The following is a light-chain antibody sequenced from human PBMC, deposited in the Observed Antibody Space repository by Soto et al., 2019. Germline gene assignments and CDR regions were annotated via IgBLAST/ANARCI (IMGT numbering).Light chain of an antibody. Sequence: IQLTQSPSSLSASVGDRVTITCRASQGIRSALGWYQQKPGKVPKLLIYAASTLQSGVPSRFSGSGSGTDFTLTISSLQPEDFATYYCQQSYSTPRTFGQGTKVDIK. CDR3: QQSYSTPRT. CDR1: QGIRSA. J-gene: IGKJ1*01. V-gene: IGKV1-39*01. CDR2: AAS.